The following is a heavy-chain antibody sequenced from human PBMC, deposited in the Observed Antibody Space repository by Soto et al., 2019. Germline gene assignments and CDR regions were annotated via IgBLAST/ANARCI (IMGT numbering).Heavy chain of an antibody. Sequence: EVQLLESGGGLVQPGGSLRLSCAASGFTFSSSAMSWVRQAPGKGLEWVSAIGASGGSTYYADSVKGRFTISRDNSENTLYLQMNSLRAEDTALYYCAKGIWDFFDYWGQGTLVTVSS. D-gene: IGHD3-10*01. J-gene: IGHJ4*02. CDR2: IGASGGST. V-gene: IGHV3-23*01. CDR1: GFTFSSSA. CDR3: AKGIWDFFDY.